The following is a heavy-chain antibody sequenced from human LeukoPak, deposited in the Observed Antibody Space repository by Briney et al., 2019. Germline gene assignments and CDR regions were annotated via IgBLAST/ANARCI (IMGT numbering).Heavy chain of an antibody. Sequence: ASVKVSCKVSGYTLTELSMHWVRQAPGKGLEWMGGFDPEDGETIYAQKFQGRVTMTEDTSTDTAYMELSSLRSEDTAVYYCATGLNPCYYDSSGSGSVDYWGQGTLVTVSS. CDR2: FDPEDGET. CDR3: ATGLNPCYYDSSGSGSVDY. CDR1: GYTLTELS. J-gene: IGHJ4*01. V-gene: IGHV1-24*01. D-gene: IGHD3-22*01.